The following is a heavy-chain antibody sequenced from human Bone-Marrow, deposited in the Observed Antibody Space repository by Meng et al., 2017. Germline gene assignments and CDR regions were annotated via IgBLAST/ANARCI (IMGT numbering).Heavy chain of an antibody. CDR1: GGSISSGSYY. J-gene: IGHJ4*02. Sequence: QVQVQESGPGLVKPSQTLSLTCTVSGGSISSGSYYWSWIRQPAGKGLEWIGRIYTSGSTNYNPSLKSRVTISVDTSKNQFSLKLSSVTAADTAVYYCARDSGRAFDYWGQGTLVTVSS. V-gene: IGHV4-61*02. CDR3: ARDSGRAFDY. D-gene: IGHD6-19*01. CDR2: IYTSGST.